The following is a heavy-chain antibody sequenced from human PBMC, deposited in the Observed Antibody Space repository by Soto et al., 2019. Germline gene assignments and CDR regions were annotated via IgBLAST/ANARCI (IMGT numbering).Heavy chain of an antibody. Sequence: LRLSCAASGFTFNSYGMHWVRQAPGKGLEWVAVVWYDGNNKYYADSVKGRFTISRDNSKNTLYLEMNSLRVDDTAVYYCVRDWATVTTPLFWGQGALVTVSS. D-gene: IGHD5-12*01. CDR3: VRDWATVTTPLF. J-gene: IGHJ4*02. V-gene: IGHV3-33*01. CDR1: GFTFNSYG. CDR2: VWYDGNNK.